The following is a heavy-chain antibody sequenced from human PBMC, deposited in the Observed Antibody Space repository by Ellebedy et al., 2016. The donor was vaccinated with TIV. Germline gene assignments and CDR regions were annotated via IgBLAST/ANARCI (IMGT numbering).Heavy chain of an antibody. CDR3: AKDRTPGDGYWVFDF. Sequence: PGGSLRLSCAGSGFTFSDYFMSWVRQAPGKGLEWISYIPASGTGIYYADSVKGRFTVARDNANKSLHLQMNNLRGDDTAVYYCAKDRTPGDGYWVFDFWGQGTLVTVST. CDR2: IPASGTGI. V-gene: IGHV3-11*01. D-gene: IGHD5-18*01. J-gene: IGHJ4*02. CDR1: GFTFSDYF.